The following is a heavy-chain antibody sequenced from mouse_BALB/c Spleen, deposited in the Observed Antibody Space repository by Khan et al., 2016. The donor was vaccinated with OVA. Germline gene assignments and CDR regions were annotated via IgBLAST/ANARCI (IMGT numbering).Heavy chain of an antibody. J-gene: IGHJ2*01. V-gene: IGHV3-2*02. CDR1: GFSITSDYA. CDR2: ISYSGNT. CDR3: ARVDRGDFDY. Sequence: VQLKQSGPGLVKPSQSLYLTCNVTGFSITSDYARNWNRNFPGNKLEWMGYISYSGNTKYNQSLKSRISFTRDKSTSQSFLQLNAVTIVDTATYYCARVDRGDFDYWGQGTTLTVAS. D-gene: IGHD2-14*01.